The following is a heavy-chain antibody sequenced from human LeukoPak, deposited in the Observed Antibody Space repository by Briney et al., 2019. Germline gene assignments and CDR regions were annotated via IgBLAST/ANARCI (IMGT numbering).Heavy chain of an antibody. J-gene: IGHJ4*02. CDR2: IYSGGST. V-gene: IGHV3-53*01. CDR1: GFTVSSNY. Sequence: PGGSLRLSCAASGFTVSSNYMSWVRQAPGKGLEWVSVIYSGGSTYYADSVKGRFTISRDNSKNTLYLQMNSLRAEDTAVYYCAKSDSFSYCSSTSCLALDWGQGTLVTVSS. D-gene: IGHD2-2*01. CDR3: AKSDSFSYCSSTSCLALD.